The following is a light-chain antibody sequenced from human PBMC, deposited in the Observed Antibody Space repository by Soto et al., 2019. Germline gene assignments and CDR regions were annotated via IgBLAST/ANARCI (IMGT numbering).Light chain of an antibody. V-gene: IGLV2-14*01. CDR1: SSDIGAYNY. CDR3: ASFTTSSLWV. Sequence: QSALTQPASVSGSPGQSITISCTGTSSDIGAYNYVSWFQQYPGKAPNLMIYEVSKRPSGLSSRFSGFRSGNTASLTISGLQAEDEAAYYCASFTTSSLWVFGGGTKLTVL. J-gene: IGLJ3*02. CDR2: EVS.